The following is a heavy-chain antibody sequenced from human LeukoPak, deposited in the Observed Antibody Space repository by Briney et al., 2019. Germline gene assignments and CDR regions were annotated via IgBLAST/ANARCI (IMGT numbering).Heavy chain of an antibody. CDR3: AGSHASYISSWDLSYYFDY. CDR1: GFTFSSYF. D-gene: IGHD6-13*01. CDR2: IDTDGSTT. V-gene: IGHV3-74*01. Sequence: GGSLRLSCAASGFTFSSYFMHWVRQAPGEGLMWVSRIDTDGSTTRYADSVKDRFTISRDNAKSTLYLQMNSLRADDTAVYFCAGSHASYISSWDLSYYFDYWGQGALVTVSS. J-gene: IGHJ4*02.